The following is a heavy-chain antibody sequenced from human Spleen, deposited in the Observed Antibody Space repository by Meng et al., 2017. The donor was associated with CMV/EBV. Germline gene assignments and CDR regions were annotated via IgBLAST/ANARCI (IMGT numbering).Heavy chain of an antibody. J-gene: IGHJ5*02. V-gene: IGHV3-7*01. CDR1: GFTFSSYW. D-gene: IGHD2-2*01. Sequence: GSSLKISCAASGFTFSSYWMSWVRQAPGKGLEWVANIKQDGSEKNYVDSVKGRFTISRDNARNSLYLQMNSLRGEDTAVYYCAAYCGSTTCYDNHWFDPWGQGTLVTVSS. CDR2: IKQDGSEK. CDR3: AAYCGSTTCYDNHWFDP.